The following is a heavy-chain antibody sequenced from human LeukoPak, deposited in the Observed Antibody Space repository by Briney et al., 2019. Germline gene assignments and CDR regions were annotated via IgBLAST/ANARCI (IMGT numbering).Heavy chain of an antibody. CDR3: ARDYDSSGYLDY. Sequence: SETLSLTCAVYGGSFSGYYWSWIRQPPGKGLEWIGEINHSGSTNYNPSLKSRVTISVDKSKNQFSLKLSSVTAADTAVYYCARDYDSSGYLDYWGQGTLVTVSS. CDR1: GGSFSGYY. J-gene: IGHJ4*02. V-gene: IGHV4-34*01. CDR2: INHSGST. D-gene: IGHD3-22*01.